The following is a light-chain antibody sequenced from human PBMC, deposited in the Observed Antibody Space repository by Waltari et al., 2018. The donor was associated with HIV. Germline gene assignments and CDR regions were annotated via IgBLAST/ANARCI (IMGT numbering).Light chain of an antibody. Sequence: DIVMTQSPATLSVSPGEKVTLSCRASQSVSSNLAWYQQKPGQAPGLLIYGASTRAAGIPARFSGSGAGREFTLSISSLQSEDFAVYYCQQYHNWPRTFGQGTKVEI. J-gene: IGKJ1*01. CDR2: GAS. CDR1: QSVSSN. CDR3: QQYHNWPRT. V-gene: IGKV3-15*01.